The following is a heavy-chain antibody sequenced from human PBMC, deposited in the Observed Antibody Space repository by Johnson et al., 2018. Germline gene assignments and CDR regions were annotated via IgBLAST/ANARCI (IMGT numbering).Heavy chain of an antibody. CDR3: AKDLYSSSSVLYYYYGMDV. V-gene: IGHV3-9*01. D-gene: IGHD6-6*01. CDR1: GFTFDDYA. J-gene: IGHJ6*02. Sequence: EVQLVESGGGLVQPGRSLRLSCAASGFTFDDYAMHWVRQAPGKGLEWVSGISWNSGSIGYADAVKGRFTIYRDNAKNSLYLQMNSLRAEDPALYYCAKDLYSSSSVLYYYYGMDVWGQGTTVTVSS. CDR2: ISWNSGSI.